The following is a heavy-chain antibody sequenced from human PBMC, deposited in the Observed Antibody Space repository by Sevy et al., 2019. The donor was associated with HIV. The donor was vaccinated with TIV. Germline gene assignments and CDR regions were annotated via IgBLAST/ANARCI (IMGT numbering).Heavy chain of an antibody. Sequence: ASVKVSCKASGYTFTGYYMHWVRQAPGQGLEWMGWINPNSGGTNYAQKFQGRVTMTRDTSISTAYMELSRLRVYDTAVYYCARERVYCSGGSCKPGGWFDPWGQGTLVTVSS. CDR3: ARERVYCSGGSCKPGGWFDP. J-gene: IGHJ5*02. CDR2: INPNSGGT. CDR1: GYTFTGYY. D-gene: IGHD2-15*01. V-gene: IGHV1-2*02.